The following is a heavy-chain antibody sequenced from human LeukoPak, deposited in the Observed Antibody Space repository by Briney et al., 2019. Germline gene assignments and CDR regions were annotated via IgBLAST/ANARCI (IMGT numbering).Heavy chain of an antibody. CDR1: TFTFSNYW. V-gene: IGHV3-7*03. D-gene: IGHD1-14*01. J-gene: IGHJ3*02. CDR3: ARDVLAAGATGTFDI. Sequence: PGGSLRLSCAASTFTFSNYWMSWVRQAPVKGLEWVANIKQDGSEKYYVDSVKGRFTISRDNAKTSLYLQMNSLRAEDTAVYYCARDVLAAGATGTFDIWGQGTMVTVSS. CDR2: IKQDGSEK.